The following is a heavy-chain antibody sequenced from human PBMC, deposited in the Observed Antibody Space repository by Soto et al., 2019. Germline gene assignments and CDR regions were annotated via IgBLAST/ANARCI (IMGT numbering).Heavy chain of an antibody. D-gene: IGHD4-17*01. CDR3: ARRAANTVIKRGYAY. J-gene: IGHJ4*02. CDR2: INHSGST. Sequence: WTWIRQPPGKGLEWIGEINHSGSTNYNPSLKSRVTISVDTSKNQFSLKLSSVTAADTAVYYCARRAANTVIKRGYAYWGQGTLVTVSS. V-gene: IGHV4-34*01.